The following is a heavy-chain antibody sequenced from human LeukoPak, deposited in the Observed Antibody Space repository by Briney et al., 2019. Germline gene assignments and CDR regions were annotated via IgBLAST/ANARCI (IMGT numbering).Heavy chain of an antibody. D-gene: IGHD3-10*01. J-gene: IGHJ4*02. Sequence: GGSLRLSCGGSGFSFATAWMSWVRQVPGKGLQWVGRIKSKRDGETTDYAEPVKGRFTISRDDSKNTMYLQMNSLRAEDTAVYYCAKDGAVRGVMPYYFDYWGQGTLVTVSS. V-gene: IGHV3-15*01. CDR2: IKSKRDGETT. CDR3: AKDGAVRGVMPYYFDY. CDR1: GFSFATAW.